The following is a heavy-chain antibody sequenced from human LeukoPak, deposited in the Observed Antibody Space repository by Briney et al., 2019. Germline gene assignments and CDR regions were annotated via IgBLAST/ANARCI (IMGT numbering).Heavy chain of an antibody. Sequence: APVKVSCKASGYTFTSYYMHWVRQAPGQGLEWMGIINPSGGSTSYAQKFQGRVTMTRDRSTSTVYMELSSLRSEDTAVYYCARVAGSYRPYFDYWGQGTLVTVSS. CDR3: ARVAGSYRPYFDY. D-gene: IGHD3-16*02. V-gene: IGHV1-46*01. J-gene: IGHJ4*02. CDR2: INPSGGST. CDR1: GYTFTSYY.